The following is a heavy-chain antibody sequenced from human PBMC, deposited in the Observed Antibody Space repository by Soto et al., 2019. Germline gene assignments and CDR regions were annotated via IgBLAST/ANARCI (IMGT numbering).Heavy chain of an antibody. CDR3: ARDLAAGDH. D-gene: IGHD6-13*01. Sequence: QVQLVQSGAEVKKPGASVKVSCKASGYTFTNYYIHWVRQAPGQGLEWMGIINPTSGSTNYEQTFQGRVTLPYDTSTTTVYMELSGLRSEDTDVLYCARDLAAGDHWGQGTLVTVSS. CDR1: GYTFTNYY. V-gene: IGHV1-46*01. J-gene: IGHJ4*02. CDR2: INPTSGST.